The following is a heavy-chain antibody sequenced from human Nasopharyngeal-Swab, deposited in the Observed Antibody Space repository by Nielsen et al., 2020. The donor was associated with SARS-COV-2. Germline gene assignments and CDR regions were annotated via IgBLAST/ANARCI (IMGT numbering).Heavy chain of an antibody. V-gene: IGHV4-30-4*06. Sequence: WIRQHPGKGLEWMGFIHQSGSTTYSPSLKSRLTMSVDTSKNQFSLKLTSVTAADTALYYCARERTAPGTLYYFDYWGQGTPVTVSS. CDR2: IHQSGST. J-gene: IGHJ4*02. D-gene: IGHD1/OR15-1a*01. CDR3: ARERTAPGTLYYFDY.